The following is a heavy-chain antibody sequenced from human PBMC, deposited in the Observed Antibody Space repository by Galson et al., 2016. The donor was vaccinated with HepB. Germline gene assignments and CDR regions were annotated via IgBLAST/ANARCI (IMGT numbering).Heavy chain of an antibody. Sequence: SLRLSCAASGFNFNNYAMSWVRQAPGKGLEWVSAISGSGGTTYYADSVKGRLSISRDNSKNTLYLQLSGPRAEDTAFYYCAKGAGPYFNIWFWYFDLWGRGTLVTVSS. CDR2: ISGSGGTT. V-gene: IGHV3-23*01. CDR3: AKGAGPYFNIWFWYFDL. J-gene: IGHJ2*01. CDR1: GFNFNNYA. D-gene: IGHD1-26*01.